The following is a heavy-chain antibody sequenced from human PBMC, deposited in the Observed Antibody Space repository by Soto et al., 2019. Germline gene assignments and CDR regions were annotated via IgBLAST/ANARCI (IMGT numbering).Heavy chain of an antibody. D-gene: IGHD5-12*01. Sequence: QVQLVESGGGVVQAGRSLRLSCSASGFIFSRYGMHWVRQAPGKGLEWLAVIWYDGSEKYYADSVKGRFTISRDNFKSTLYLEMNVLGGEDTAVYYCARDPWEVRDGYNVQEFYFDHWGQGTLVTVAS. J-gene: IGHJ4*02. CDR1: GFIFSRYG. CDR3: ARDPWEVRDGYNVQEFYFDH. CDR2: IWYDGSEK. V-gene: IGHV3-33*01.